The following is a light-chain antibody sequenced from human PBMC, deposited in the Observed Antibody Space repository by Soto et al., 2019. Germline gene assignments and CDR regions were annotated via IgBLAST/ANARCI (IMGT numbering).Light chain of an antibody. J-gene: IGKJ5*01. CDR1: QSVSSY. CDR3: QQRSKGPIT. CDR2: DAS. V-gene: IGKV3-11*01. Sequence: EIVLTQSPATLSLSPGERATLSCRASQSVSSYLAWYQQKPGQAPRLLIYDASNRATGIPARFSGSGSGTDCTLTISSLEPEDFAVYYCQQRSKGPITCGQGTRLEIK.